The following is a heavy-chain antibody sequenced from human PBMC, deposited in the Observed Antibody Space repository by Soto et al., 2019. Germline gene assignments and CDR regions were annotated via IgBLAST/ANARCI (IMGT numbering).Heavy chain of an antibody. Sequence: QVQLQESGPGLVKPSETLSLNCSVSAGSIGSYYWSWIRQHPGKGMEWIGYIYSRGNTNYNPTLKSRVTISVDTTKNQYSLRLSSVSAADTVVYYCGRGTRAQIDLWRQGTLVTASS. J-gene: IGHJ4*02. CDR2: IYSRGNT. CDR1: AGSIGSYY. CDR3: GRGTRAQIDL. V-gene: IGHV4-59*01. D-gene: IGHD3-3*01.